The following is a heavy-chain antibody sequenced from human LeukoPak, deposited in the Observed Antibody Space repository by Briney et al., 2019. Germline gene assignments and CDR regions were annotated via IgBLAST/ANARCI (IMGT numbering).Heavy chain of an antibody. D-gene: IGHD4-17*01. CDR2: VKQDGIEK. V-gene: IGHV3-7*01. CDR3: ARVQSYGDYRY. CDR1: GFTISSYW. J-gene: IGHJ4*02. Sequence: PGGSLRLSCAASGFTISSYWMSWVRQAPGKGLEWVANVKQDGIEKYYVDSVKGRFTISRDNAKNSLYLQMNSLRAEDTAVYYCARVQSYGDYRYWGQGALVTVSS.